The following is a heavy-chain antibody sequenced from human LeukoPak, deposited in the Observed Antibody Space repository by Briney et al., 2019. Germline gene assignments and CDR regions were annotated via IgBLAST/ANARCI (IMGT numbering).Heavy chain of an antibody. CDR3: ARDLAAWDV. Sequence: GGSLRLSCAASGFTFSNYWMSWVRQAPGNGLEWVANINPDGSEKYSVDSVTGRSTISRDNAENTVFLQMNSLRAEDSAVYYCARDLAAWDVWGKGTTVTVSS. CDR2: INPDGSEK. V-gene: IGHV3-7*01. CDR1: GFTFSNYW. J-gene: IGHJ6*04.